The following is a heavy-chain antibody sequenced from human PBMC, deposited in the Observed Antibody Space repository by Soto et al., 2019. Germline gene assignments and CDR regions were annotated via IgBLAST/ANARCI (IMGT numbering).Heavy chain of an antibody. CDR3: ARDGRHIVVVTAISEYYFDY. J-gene: IGHJ4*02. D-gene: IGHD2-21*02. Sequence: ASVKVSCKASGYTFTSYGISWVRQAPGQGLEWMGWISAYNGNTNYAQKLQGRVTMTTDTSTSTAYMELRSLRSDDTAVYYCARDGRHIVVVTAISEYYFDYWGQGTLVTVSS. CDR2: ISAYNGNT. V-gene: IGHV1-18*01. CDR1: GYTFTSYG.